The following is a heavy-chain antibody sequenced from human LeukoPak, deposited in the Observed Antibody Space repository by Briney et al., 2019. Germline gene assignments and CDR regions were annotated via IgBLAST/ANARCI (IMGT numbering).Heavy chain of an antibody. V-gene: IGHV3-30*18. Sequence: GGSLRLSCAASGFTFSSYGMHWVRQAPGKGLEWVAVISYDGSNKYYADSVKGRFTISRDNSKNTLYLQMNSLRAEDTAVYYCANRADYGAFDYWGQGTLVTVSS. J-gene: IGHJ4*02. CDR1: GFTFSSYG. CDR2: ISYDGSNK. CDR3: ANRADYGAFDY. D-gene: IGHD4-17*01.